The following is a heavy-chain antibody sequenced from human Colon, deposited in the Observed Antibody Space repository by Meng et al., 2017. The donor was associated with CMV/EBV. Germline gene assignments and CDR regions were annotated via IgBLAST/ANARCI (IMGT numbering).Heavy chain of an antibody. Sequence: SGFTFSGYAMSWVRQAPGKGLEWVSSISGTGGNTYYADSVKGRFTISRDDSNNTLFLHMNSLRAEDTAVYYCAKADYYDGSGYYFDYWGQGTLVTVSS. V-gene: IGHV3-23*01. CDR3: AKADYYDGSGYYFDY. D-gene: IGHD3-22*01. CDR2: ISGTGGNT. J-gene: IGHJ4*02. CDR1: GFTFSGYA.